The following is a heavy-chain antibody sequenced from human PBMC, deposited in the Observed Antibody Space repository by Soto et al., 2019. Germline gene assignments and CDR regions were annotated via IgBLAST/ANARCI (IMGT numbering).Heavy chain of an antibody. V-gene: IGHV6-1*01. CDR2: TYYRSKWYN. CDR3: ARVLYSSSSGGFDP. CDR1: GDSVSSNSAA. Sequence: QTLSLTCAISGDSVSSNSAAWNWIRQSPSRGLEWLGRTYYRSKWYNDYAVSVKSRITINPDTSKNQFSLQLNSVTPEDTAVYYCARVLYSSSSGGFDPWGQGTLVTVSS. J-gene: IGHJ5*02. D-gene: IGHD6-6*01.